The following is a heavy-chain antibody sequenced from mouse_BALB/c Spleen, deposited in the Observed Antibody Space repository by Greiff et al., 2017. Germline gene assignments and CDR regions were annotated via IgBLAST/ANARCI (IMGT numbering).Heavy chain of an antibody. CDR1: GFTFSSFG. CDR3: ATLTTVDAMDY. D-gene: IGHD1-1*01. CDR2: ISSGSSTI. J-gene: IGHJ4*01. Sequence: EVKLMESGGGLVQPGGSRKLSCAASGFTFSSFGMHWVRQAPEKGLEWVAYISSGSSTIYYADTVKGRFTISRDNPKNTLFLQMTSLRSEDTAMYYCATLTTVDAMDYWGQGTSVTVSS. V-gene: IGHV5-17*02.